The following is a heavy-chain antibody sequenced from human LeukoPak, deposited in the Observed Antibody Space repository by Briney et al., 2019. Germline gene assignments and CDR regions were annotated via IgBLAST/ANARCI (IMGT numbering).Heavy chain of an antibody. CDR2: ISSSSSTI. J-gene: IGHJ4*02. CDR1: GFTFSSYS. CDR3: ARRAGGGVYYFDY. V-gene: IGHV3-48*01. D-gene: IGHD2-8*01. Sequence: GGSLRLSCAASGFTFSSYSMNWVRQAPGKGLEWVSYISSSSSTIYYADSVKGRFTISRDNAKNSLYLQMNSLRAEDTAVYYCARRAGGGVYYFDYWGQGTLVTVSS.